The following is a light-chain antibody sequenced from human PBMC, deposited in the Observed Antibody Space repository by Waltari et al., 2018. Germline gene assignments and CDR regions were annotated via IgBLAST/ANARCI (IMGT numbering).Light chain of an antibody. V-gene: IGKV3-20*01. J-gene: IGKJ1*01. CDR1: QCVDNKY. CDR3: QQYGTSPRA. CDR2: STS. Sequence: DIVLTQSPGTLSLSPEERATLPCRASQCVDNKYLAWFQQSPGQAPRLLIYSTSTRATGIPDRFSGSGSGTDFTLTISRLEPEDFGVYSCQQYGTSPRAFGQGTKV.